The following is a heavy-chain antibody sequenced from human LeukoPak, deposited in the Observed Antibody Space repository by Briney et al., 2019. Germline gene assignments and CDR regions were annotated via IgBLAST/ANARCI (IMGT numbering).Heavy chain of an antibody. J-gene: IGHJ3*02. CDR2: IIPIFGTA. V-gene: IGHV1-69*05. Sequence: SVKVSCKASGGTFSSYAISWVRQAPGQGLEWMGGIIPIFGTANYAQKFQGRVTITTDESTSTVYMELSSLRSEDTAVYYCARRGSGSYYNPVGAFDIWGQGTMVTVSS. CDR1: GGTFSSYA. CDR3: ARRGSGSYYNPVGAFDI. D-gene: IGHD3-10*01.